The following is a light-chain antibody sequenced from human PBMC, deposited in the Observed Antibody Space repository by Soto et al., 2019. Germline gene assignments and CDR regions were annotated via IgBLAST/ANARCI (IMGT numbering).Light chain of an antibody. V-gene: IGKV1-39*01. J-gene: IGKJ5*01. CDR3: QQSYSTRVT. CDR2: AAS. CDR1: QSISSY. Sequence: DIQMTQSPSSVSASVRDRVSITGRASQSISSYLNWYQQKPGKAPKLLIYAASSLQSGVPSRFSGSGSGTDFTLTISSLQPEDFATYYCQQSYSTRVTFGQGRRLEIK.